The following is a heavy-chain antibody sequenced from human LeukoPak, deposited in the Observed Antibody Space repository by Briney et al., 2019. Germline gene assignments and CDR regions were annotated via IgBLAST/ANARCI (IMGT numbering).Heavy chain of an antibody. V-gene: IGHV1-2*02. CDR2: INPNSGGT. J-gene: IGHJ3*02. D-gene: IGHD3-22*01. Sequence: ASVKVSCKASGHTFTGYYMHWVRQAPGQGLEWMGWINPNSGGTNYAQKFQGRVTMTRDTSISTAYMELSRLRSDDTAVYYCARDYYDSSGFGAFDIWGQGTMVTVSS. CDR1: GHTFTGYY. CDR3: ARDYYDSSGFGAFDI.